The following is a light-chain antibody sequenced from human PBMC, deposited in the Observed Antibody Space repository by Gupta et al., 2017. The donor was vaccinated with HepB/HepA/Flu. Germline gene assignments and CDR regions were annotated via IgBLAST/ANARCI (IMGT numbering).Light chain of an antibody. CDR1: QSVLYSSNNKNY. Sequence: DIVMTQSPDSLAASLGERATINCKSSQSVLYSSNNKNYLAWYQQKPGQPPKLLIYWASTRESGVPDRFSGGGSGTDFTLTISSLQAEDVAVYSCQQYYSSPLTFGQGTKVEIK. V-gene: IGKV4-1*01. CDR2: WAS. J-gene: IGKJ1*01. CDR3: QQYYSSPLT.